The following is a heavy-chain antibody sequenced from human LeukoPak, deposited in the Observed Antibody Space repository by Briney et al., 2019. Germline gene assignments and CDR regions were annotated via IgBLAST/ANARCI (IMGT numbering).Heavy chain of an antibody. CDR2: INTDGSST. V-gene: IGHV3-74*01. J-gene: IGHJ4*02. CDR3: ARNYGDYDY. Sequence: GGSLRLSCAASGFTFSGYRMHWVRQAPGKGLVWVSRINTDGSSTSYADSVKGRFTISRDNAKNTLYLQMSSLRAEDTAVYYCARNYGDYDYWGQGTLVTVSS. D-gene: IGHD4-17*01. CDR1: GFTFSGYR.